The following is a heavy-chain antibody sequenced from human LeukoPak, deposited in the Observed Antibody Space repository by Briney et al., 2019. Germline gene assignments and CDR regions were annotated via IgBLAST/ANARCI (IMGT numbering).Heavy chain of an antibody. CDR3: ARAPLTMVRGATETSYYYYMDV. CDR1: GGSFSGYY. Sequence: SETLSLTCAVYGGSFSGYYWSWIRQPPGKALEWIGEINHSGSTNYNPSLKSRVTISVDTSKNQFSLKLSSVTAADTAVYYCARAPLTMVRGATETSYYYYMDVWGKGTTVTVSS. J-gene: IGHJ6*03. D-gene: IGHD3-10*01. CDR2: INHSGST. V-gene: IGHV4-34*01.